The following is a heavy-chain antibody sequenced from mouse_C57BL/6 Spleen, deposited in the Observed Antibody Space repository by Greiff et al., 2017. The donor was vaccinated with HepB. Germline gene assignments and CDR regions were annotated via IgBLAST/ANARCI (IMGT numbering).Heavy chain of an antibody. CDR2: ISDGGSYT. CDR1: GFTFSSYA. CDR3: ARDFDGSSYGDFDY. V-gene: IGHV5-4*01. Sequence: EVKVVESGGGLVKPGGSLKLSCAASGFTFSSYAMSWVRQTPEKRLEWVATISDGGSYTYYPDNVKGRFTISRDNAKNNLYLQMSHLKSEDTAMYYCARDFDGSSYGDFDYWGQGTTLTVSS. D-gene: IGHD1-1*01. J-gene: IGHJ2*01.